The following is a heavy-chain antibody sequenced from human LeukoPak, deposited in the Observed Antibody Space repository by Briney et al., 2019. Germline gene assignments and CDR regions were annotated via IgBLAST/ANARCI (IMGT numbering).Heavy chain of an antibody. D-gene: IGHD3-22*01. J-gene: IGHJ4*02. CDR2: IKQCESEK. CDR1: GFTFSSYR. CDR3: ANRGYDSGAHYFDY. Sequence: GGSLRLSCAASGFTFSSYRVSWVRQAPGKGLEGVANIKQCESEKQYVHSEKGRFTIHSDNYKNTLYLQMNSRRADDTAVYYCANRGYDSGAHYFDYWGQGILVTVSS. V-gene: IGHV3-7*03.